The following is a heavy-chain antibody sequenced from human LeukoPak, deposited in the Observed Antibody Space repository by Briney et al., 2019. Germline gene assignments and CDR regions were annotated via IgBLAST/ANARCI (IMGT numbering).Heavy chain of an antibody. J-gene: IGHJ6*03. CDR2: IYYSGST. D-gene: IGHD2-2*01. CDR1: GGSISSGGYS. CDR3: ARWFCSSSTYSVQGAGYYMDV. V-gene: IGHV4-61*08. Sequence: SETLSLTCAVSGGSISSGGYSWSWIRQPPGKGLEWIGYIYYSGSTNYNPSLKSRVTISVDTSKNQFSLKLSSVTAADTAVYYCARWFCSSSTYSVQGAGYYMDVWGKGTTVTVSS.